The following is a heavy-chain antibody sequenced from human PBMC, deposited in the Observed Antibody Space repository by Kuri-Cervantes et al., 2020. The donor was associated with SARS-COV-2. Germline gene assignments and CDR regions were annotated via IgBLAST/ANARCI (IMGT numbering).Heavy chain of an antibody. J-gene: IGHJ2*01. D-gene: IGHD1-1*01. CDR1: GFTFDDYG. CDR2: INWNGGSK. Sequence: AGSLTLSCAASGFTFDDYGMSWVRQAPGKGLEWVSGINWNGGSKGYADSVKGRFIISRDNAKNSLYLQMNSLRAEDMALYYWSKGPSEYWNAHYWYFDLWGRGTLVTVSS. V-gene: IGHV3-20*04. CDR3: SKGPSEYWNAHYWYFDL.